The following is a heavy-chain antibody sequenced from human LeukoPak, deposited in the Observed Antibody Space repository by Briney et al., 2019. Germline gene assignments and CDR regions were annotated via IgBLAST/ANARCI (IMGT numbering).Heavy chain of an antibody. J-gene: IGHJ6*03. V-gene: IGHV3-48*03. CDR2: ISRSATTI. CDR3: ARLVDTAMVGYYYYMDV. CDR1: GFTFSSYE. D-gene: IGHD5-18*01. Sequence: PGGSLRLSCAASGFTFSSYEMNWVRQAPGKGLEWVSSISRSATTIYYADSVKGRFTISRGNAKNSLYLQMNSLRAEDTAVYYCARLVDTAMVGYYYYMDVWGKGTTVTVSS.